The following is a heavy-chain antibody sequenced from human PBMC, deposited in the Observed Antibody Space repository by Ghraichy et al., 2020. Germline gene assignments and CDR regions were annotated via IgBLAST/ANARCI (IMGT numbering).Heavy chain of an antibody. CDR3: VPYCSDGRCYSQFDS. D-gene: IGHD2-15*01. V-gene: IGHV3-73*01. CDR1: GFTFSGSA. CDR2: IRSKADTYAT. Sequence: LSLTCAASGFTFSGSAMHWVRQASGKGLEWVGRIRSKADTYATAYAASVKGRFTISRDDSKNTAYLQMNSLKTEDTAVYYCVPYCSDGRCYSQFDSWGQGTLVTVSS. J-gene: IGHJ4*02.